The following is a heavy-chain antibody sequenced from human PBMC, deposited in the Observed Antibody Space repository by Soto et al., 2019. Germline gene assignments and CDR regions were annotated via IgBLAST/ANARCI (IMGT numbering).Heavy chain of an antibody. V-gene: IGHV1-69*01. D-gene: IGHD3-16*01. J-gene: IGHJ4*02. Sequence: QVQLVQSGTEVKKPGSSVKVACKVSGDSFSTHAISWVTQAPGQGLEWMGGIIPLFGATTYAQNFQGRVTITADESTTTAYMELSSLKSEDTAFYYCGRVPTGGSGRFDYWGQGTLVTVSS. CDR3: GRVPTGGSGRFDY. CDR1: GDSFSTHA. CDR2: IIPLFGAT.